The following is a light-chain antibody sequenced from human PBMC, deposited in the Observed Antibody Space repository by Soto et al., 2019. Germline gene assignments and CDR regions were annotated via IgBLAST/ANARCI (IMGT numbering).Light chain of an antibody. CDR2: GAS. J-gene: IGKJ1*01. Sequence: IVVAQYPCTLCCAAGESGSRWWRASQSISSTYLTWYHQKPGQAPRLLIYGASTRATGIPARFSGCGSGRQFSLACSLLQSEDLTVCSWQHYDKWPQAFGQGTKVDI. V-gene: IGKV3-15*01. CDR3: QHYDKWPQA. CDR1: QSISSTY.